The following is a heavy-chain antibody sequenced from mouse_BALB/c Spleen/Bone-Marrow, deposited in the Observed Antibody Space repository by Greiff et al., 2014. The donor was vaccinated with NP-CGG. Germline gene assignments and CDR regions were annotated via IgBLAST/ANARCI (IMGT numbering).Heavy chain of an antibody. CDR1: GYAFSSYW. CDR3: ARGGRLTGYYFDY. V-gene: IGHV1-80*01. D-gene: IGHD4-1*01. J-gene: IGHJ2*01. CDR2: IYPGDGDT. Sequence: KPGSSVKISCKASGYAFSSYWMNWVKQRPGQGLEWIGQIYPGDGDTNYNGNFKDKATLTTDKSSTTAYMQHSSLTSEDSAVYFCARGGRLTGYYFDYWGQGTTLTVSS.